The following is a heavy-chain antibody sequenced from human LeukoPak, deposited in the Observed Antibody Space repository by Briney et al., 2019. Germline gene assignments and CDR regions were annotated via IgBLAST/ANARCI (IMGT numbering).Heavy chain of an antibody. CDR2: INSGGSRT. V-gene: IGHV3-74*01. D-gene: IGHD1-14*01. J-gene: IGHJ4*02. CDR3: ARSNQADDY. CDR1: GFTFSDYW. Sequence: GGSLTLSCAASGFTFSDYWMHWLRQVPGKGLVWVSRINSGGSRTTYADSVKGRFTISRDNAKNTLYLQMDSLRAEDTGVYYCARSNQADDYGGQGTLVTVSS.